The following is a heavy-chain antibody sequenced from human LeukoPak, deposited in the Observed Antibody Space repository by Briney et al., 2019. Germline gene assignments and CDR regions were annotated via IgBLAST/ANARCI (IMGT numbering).Heavy chain of an antibody. CDR2: ISYSGST. V-gene: IGHV4-31*03. Sequence: PSQTLSLTCTVSGGSISSGGYYWVWIRQHTGKGLEWIGFISYSGSTYYNPSLKSRVGISVDTSKNQFSLKLSSVTAADTAVYYCACTAPLCGSGSYDFAYWGQGTLVTVSS. D-gene: IGHD3-10*01. CDR3: ACTAPLCGSGSYDFAY. J-gene: IGHJ4*02. CDR1: GGSISSGGYY.